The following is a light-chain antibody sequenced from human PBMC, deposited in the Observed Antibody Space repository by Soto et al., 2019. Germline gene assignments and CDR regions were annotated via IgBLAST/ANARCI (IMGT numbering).Light chain of an antibody. CDR2: DNN. CDR3: GTWDSSLSAVV. Sequence: QSVLTQPPSVSAAPRQKVTISCSESSPNIGNNYVSWYQQLPGTAPKLLIYDNNNRPSGIPDRFSGSKSGTSATLGITGLQTGDEADYYCGTWDSSLSAVVFGGGTKLTVL. V-gene: IGLV1-51*01. J-gene: IGLJ3*02. CDR1: SPNIGNNY.